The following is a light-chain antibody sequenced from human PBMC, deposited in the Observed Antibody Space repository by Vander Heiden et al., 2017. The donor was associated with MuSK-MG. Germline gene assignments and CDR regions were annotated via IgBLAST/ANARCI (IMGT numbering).Light chain of an antibody. CDR1: LDISNY. CDR2: DAA. Sequence: DLQMSQSPSSLSAAAADSVTITCQASLDISNYLNWYQQKPGKAPKLLSYDAANLETGVPSRFSGSGSGTEFTFTTSSLQPEDIATYYCQQYGNRTVTFGPGTKVDIK. V-gene: IGKV1-33*01. J-gene: IGKJ3*01. CDR3: QQYGNRTVT.